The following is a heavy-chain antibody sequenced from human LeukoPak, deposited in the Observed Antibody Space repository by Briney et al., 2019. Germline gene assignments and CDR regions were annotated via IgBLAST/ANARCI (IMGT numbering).Heavy chain of an antibody. CDR2: IYYSGSP. D-gene: IGHD1-1*01. CDR1: GDSISSYY. CDR3: ARVNINNWHSCDY. V-gene: IGHV4-59*12. Sequence: SETLSLTCTVSGDSISSYYCDWIRQPPGKGLEWIGYIYYSGSPNYNPSLKSRVTISVDKSRNHFSLNLSSVTAADTAVYYCARVNINNWHSCDYWGQGTLVTVSS. J-gene: IGHJ4*02.